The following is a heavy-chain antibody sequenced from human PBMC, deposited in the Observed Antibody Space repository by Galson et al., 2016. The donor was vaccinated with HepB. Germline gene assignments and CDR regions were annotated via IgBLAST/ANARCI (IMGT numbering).Heavy chain of an antibody. D-gene: IGHD6-13*01. J-gene: IGHJ4*02. CDR2: INPSGGST. CDR1: GYTFTTYY. Sequence: SVKVSCKASGYTFTTYYIHWVRQAPGQGLEWMGIINPSGGSTRYAQKFQGRVTMTRDTSTSTVYMEVSSLRSEDTAVYYCARGGFTPAAAPDYWGQGTLVTVSS. V-gene: IGHV1-46*01. CDR3: ARGGFTPAAAPDY.